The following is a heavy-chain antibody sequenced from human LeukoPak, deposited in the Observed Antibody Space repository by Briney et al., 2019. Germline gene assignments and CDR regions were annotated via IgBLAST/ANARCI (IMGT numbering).Heavy chain of an antibody. J-gene: IGHJ5*02. Sequence: SETLSLTCTVSGVSISSSNSYWSWIRQPPGKGLEWIGYIYYSGSTNYNPSLKSRVTISVDTSKNQFSLKLSSVTAADTAVYYCAREVVDIVARGWFDPWGQGTLVTVSS. V-gene: IGHV4-61*01. CDR1: GVSISSSNSY. CDR2: IYYSGST. CDR3: AREVVDIVARGWFDP. D-gene: IGHD5-12*01.